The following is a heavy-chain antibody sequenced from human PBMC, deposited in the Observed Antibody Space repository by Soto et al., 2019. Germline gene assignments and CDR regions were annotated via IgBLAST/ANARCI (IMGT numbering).Heavy chain of an antibody. CDR2: IYHSGST. V-gene: IGHV4-39*01. D-gene: IGHD3-3*01. CDR1: LDSFSSTDYY. J-gene: IGHJ4*02. Sequence: SEALSLTCTVSLDSFSSTDYYWGWIRQPPGKGLEWIGSIYHSGSTFYNPSLQSRVTMSVDTSVKQFSLRLKSVTAADTGVYYCARLQGGIFGPSDYWGQGTPVTVSS. CDR3: ARLQGGIFGPSDY.